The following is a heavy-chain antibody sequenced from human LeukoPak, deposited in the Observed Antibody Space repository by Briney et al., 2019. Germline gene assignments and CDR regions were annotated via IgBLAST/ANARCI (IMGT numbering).Heavy chain of an antibody. CDR2: IYYSGST. CDR1: GGSISSYY. V-gene: IGHV4-59*08. J-gene: IGHJ4*02. Sequence: PSETLSLTCTVSGGSISSYYWSWIRQPPGKGLEWIGYIYYSGSTNYNPSLKSRVTISVDTSKNQFSLKLSSVTAADTAVYYCARLDRFGDYFDYWGQGTLVTVSS. D-gene: IGHD3-10*01. CDR3: ARLDRFGDYFDY.